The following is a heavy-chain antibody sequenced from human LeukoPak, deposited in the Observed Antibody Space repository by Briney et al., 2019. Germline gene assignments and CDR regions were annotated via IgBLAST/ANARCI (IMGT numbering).Heavy chain of an antibody. Sequence: GGSLRLSCVASGFTFNTYAIHWVRQAPGKGLEWVAVISYDGSNKYYEDSVKGRFTISRDNSKNTLYLQMNSLRAEDMAVYYCAREEWYYFDYWGQGTLVTVSP. V-gene: IGHV3-30-3*01. J-gene: IGHJ4*02. CDR2: ISYDGSNK. CDR1: GFTFNTYA. CDR3: AREEWYYFDY. D-gene: IGHD3-3*01.